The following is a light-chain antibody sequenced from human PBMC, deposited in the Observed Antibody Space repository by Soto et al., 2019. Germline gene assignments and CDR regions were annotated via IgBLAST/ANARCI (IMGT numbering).Light chain of an antibody. CDR1: QSVSSN. Sequence: EIVMTQSPATLSVSPGERATLSCRASQSVSSNLAWYQQKPGQAPRLLIYGASTRATGIPARFSGSGSGTEFTLTISSRQSEDFAVYYWQQYNNWPPFTFGHGTKVDIK. J-gene: IGKJ3*01. CDR2: GAS. CDR3: QQYNNWPPFT. V-gene: IGKV3-15*01.